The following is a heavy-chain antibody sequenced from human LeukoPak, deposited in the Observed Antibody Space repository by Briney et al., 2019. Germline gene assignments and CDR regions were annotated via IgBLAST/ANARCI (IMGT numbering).Heavy chain of an antibody. CDR3: ARVERDIVVVVAATSALPRSYGMDV. D-gene: IGHD2-15*01. J-gene: IGHJ6*02. CDR1: GFTFSSYA. Sequence: GGSLRLSCAASGFTFSSYAMSWVRQAPGKGLEWVSAISGSGGSTYYADSVKGRFTISRDNSKNSLYLQMNSLRAEDTAVYYCARVERDIVVVVAATSALPRSYGMDVWGQGTTVTVSS. CDR2: ISGSGGST. V-gene: IGHV3-23*01.